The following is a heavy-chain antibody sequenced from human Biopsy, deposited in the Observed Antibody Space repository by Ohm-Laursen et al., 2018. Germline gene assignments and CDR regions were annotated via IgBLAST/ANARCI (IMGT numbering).Heavy chain of an antibody. CDR1: GFDFSDYS. J-gene: IGHJ3*01. Sequence: GSLRLSCTASGFDFSDYSMSWVRQAPGKGLVWVSRINSDGSSTNYADAVKGRFTISRDNAQNSLYLHMNSLRAEDTAVYYCARLNSGTYDASDLWGQGTMVIVSS. V-gene: IGHV3-74*01. CDR3: ARLNSGTYDASDL. D-gene: IGHD1-26*01. CDR2: INSDGSST.